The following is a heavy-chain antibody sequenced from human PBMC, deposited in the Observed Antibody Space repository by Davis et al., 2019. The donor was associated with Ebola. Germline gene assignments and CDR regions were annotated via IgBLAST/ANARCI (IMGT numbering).Heavy chain of an antibody. CDR1: GYSLTELS. V-gene: IGHV1-24*01. J-gene: IGHJ6*02. Sequence: ASVKVSCKVSGYSLTELSIHWVRQAPGKGLEWMGGFEPEDGETVYAQRLQGRVTMAEDTSTDTAYMELSSLRSEDTAVYYCATKGVSRQLPDYYYYGLDVWGQGTTVTVSS. CDR2: FEPEDGET. D-gene: IGHD1-1*01. CDR3: ATKGVSRQLPDYYYYGLDV.